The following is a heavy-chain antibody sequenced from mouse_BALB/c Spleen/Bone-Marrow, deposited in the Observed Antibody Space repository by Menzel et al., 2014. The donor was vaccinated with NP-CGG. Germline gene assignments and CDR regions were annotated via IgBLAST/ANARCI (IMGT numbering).Heavy chain of an antibody. CDR2: ISCYNGAT. CDR3: ARGDYGDWYFDV. Sequence: LVKTGASVKISCKASGYSFTGYYMHWFKQSHGKSLDWIGYISCYNGATSYNQKFKGKDTFTVDTSSSTAYMQFNSLTSEDSAVYYCARGDYGDWYFDVWGAGTTVTVSS. CDR1: GYSFTGYY. D-gene: IGHD2-4*01. V-gene: IGHV1S34*01. J-gene: IGHJ1*01.